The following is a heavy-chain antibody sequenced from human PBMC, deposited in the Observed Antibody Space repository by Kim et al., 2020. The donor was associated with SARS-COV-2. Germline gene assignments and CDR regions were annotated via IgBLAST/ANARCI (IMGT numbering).Heavy chain of an antibody. V-gene: IGHV1-8*01. CDR3: ARWRITMVRGGNYYYGMDV. D-gene: IGHD3-10*01. Sequence: ASVKVSCKASGYTFTSYDINWVRQATGQGLEWMGWMNPNSGNTGYAQKFQGRVTMTRNTSISTAYMELSSLRSEDTAVYYCARWRITMVRGGNYYYGMDVWGQGTTVTVSS. CDR1: GYTFTSYD. J-gene: IGHJ6*02. CDR2: MNPNSGNT.